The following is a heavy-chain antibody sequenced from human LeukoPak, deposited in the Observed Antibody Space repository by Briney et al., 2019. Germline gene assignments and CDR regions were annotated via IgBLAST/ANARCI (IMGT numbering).Heavy chain of an antibody. CDR2: INPNSGGT. CDR3: ARRLSGYYYYYYMDV. CDR1: GYTFTVYY. D-gene: IGHD6-19*01. V-gene: IGHV1-2*02. J-gene: IGHJ6*03. Sequence: EASVKVSCKASGYTFTVYYMHWVRQAPGQGLEWMGWINPNSGGTNYAQKFQGRVTITRDTSISTAYMEPSRLRSDDTAVYYCARRLSGYYYYYYMDVWGKGTTVTVSS.